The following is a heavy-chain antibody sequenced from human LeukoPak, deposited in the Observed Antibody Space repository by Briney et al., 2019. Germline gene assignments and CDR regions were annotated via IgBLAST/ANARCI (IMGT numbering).Heavy chain of an antibody. CDR3: AKDSDYYGSGSSVDY. CDR1: GSTLSDHN. V-gene: IGHV3-72*01. CDR2: SRKRGNKYVT. J-gene: IGHJ4*02. Sequence: GGSLRLSCVASGSTLSDHNMDWVRQATGKGLEWVGRSRKRGNKYVTENAASVKGRFTISRDDSNTSRYLQMNSLRTEDTAVYYCAKDSDYYGSGSSVDYWGQGTLVTVSS. D-gene: IGHD3-10*01.